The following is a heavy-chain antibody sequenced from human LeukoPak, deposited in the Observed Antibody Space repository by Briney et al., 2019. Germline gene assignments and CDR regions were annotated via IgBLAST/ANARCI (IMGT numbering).Heavy chain of an antibody. D-gene: IGHD3-3*01. CDR3: AIHDSYDLWSGFVLDY. V-gene: IGHV1-46*01. CDR2: INPSGGST. J-gene: IGHJ4*02. Sequence: ASVKVSCKASGYTFTSYYMHWARQAPGQGLEWMGIINPSGGSTSYAQKFQGRVTMTRDTSTSTVYMELSSLRSEDTAVYYWAIHDSYDLWSGFVLDYWGQGTLVTVSS. CDR1: GYTFTSYY.